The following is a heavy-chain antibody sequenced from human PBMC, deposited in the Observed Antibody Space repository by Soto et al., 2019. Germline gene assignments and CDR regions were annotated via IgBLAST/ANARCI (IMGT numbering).Heavy chain of an antibody. Sequence: GGSLRLSCAASGFTFSSYGMHWVRQAPGKGLEWVAVISYDGSNKYYADSVKGRFTISRDNSKNTLYLQMNSLRAEDTAVYYCAKSGSRGYSGYDRFDYWGQGTLVTVSS. CDR3: AKSGSRGYSGYDRFDY. J-gene: IGHJ4*02. CDR2: ISYDGSNK. V-gene: IGHV3-30*18. CDR1: GFTFSSYG. D-gene: IGHD5-12*01.